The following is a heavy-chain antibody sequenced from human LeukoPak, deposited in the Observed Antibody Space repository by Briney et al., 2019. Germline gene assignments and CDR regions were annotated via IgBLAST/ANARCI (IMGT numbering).Heavy chain of an antibody. CDR1: GFTFDDDG. Sequence: QPGGSLRLSCAASGFTFDDDGMSWVRHSPWKGLCFFSVIKWNGGSTGYADSVKGRFTISRDNATNSLYLQMNSLRGEDTALYYCARAHYGSGSYYLDYWGQGTLVTVSS. CDR3: ARAHYGSGSYYLDY. CDR2: IKWNGGST. D-gene: IGHD3-10*01. J-gene: IGHJ4*02. V-gene: IGHV3-20*04.